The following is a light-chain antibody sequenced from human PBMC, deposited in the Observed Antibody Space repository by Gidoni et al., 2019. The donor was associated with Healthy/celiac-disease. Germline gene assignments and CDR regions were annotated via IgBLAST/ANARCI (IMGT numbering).Light chain of an antibody. V-gene: IGLV3-27*01. J-gene: IGLJ3*02. CDR1: VLAKKY. Sequence: SYELTQPSSVSVSPGQTARITCSGDVLAKKYARWFQQKPGQAPVLVIYKDSERPSGIPERFSGSSSGTTVTLTISGAQVEDEADYYCYSAADNNGWVFDGGTKLTVL. CDR3: YSAADNNGWV. CDR2: KDS.